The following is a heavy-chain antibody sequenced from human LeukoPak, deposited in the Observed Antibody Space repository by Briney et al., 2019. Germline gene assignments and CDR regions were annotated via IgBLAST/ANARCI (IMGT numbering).Heavy chain of an antibody. CDR3: ASPHYQLLYP. Sequence: SETLSLTCAVYGGSFSGYYWSWIRQPPGKGLEWIGEINHSGSTNYNPSLKSRVTISVDTSKNQFSLKLSSVTAADTAVYYCASPHYQLLYPWGQGTLVTVSS. CDR1: GGSFSGYY. D-gene: IGHD2-2*01. J-gene: IGHJ5*02. V-gene: IGHV4-34*01. CDR2: INHSGST.